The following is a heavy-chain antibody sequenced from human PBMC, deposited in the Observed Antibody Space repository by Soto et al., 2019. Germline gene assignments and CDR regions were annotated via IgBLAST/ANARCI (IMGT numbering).Heavy chain of an antibody. CDR3: AKGGGYYDSSGFPLYDY. D-gene: IGHD3-22*01. CDR1: GFTFSSYG. J-gene: IGHJ4*02. CDR2: ISYDGSNK. Sequence: QVQLVESGGGVVQPGRSLRLSCAASGFTFSSYGMHWVRQAPGKGLEWVAVISYDGSNKYYADSVKGRFTISRDNSKNTLYLQMNSLRAEDTAVYYCAKGGGYYDSSGFPLYDYWDQGTLVTVSS. V-gene: IGHV3-30*18.